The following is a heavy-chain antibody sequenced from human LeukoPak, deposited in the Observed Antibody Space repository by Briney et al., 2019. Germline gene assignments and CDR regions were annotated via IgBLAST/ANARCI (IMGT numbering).Heavy chain of an antibody. Sequence: TGGSLRLSCAASGFTFSNYAMSWVRQAPGKGLEWVSGITASGGGPSSADSVKGRFTISRDNSKNMVYLQMNSLRDDDTAVYYCARVFCTNGVCSHVGYNYCMDVWGKGTTVTVSS. CDR1: GFTFSNYA. CDR2: ITASGGGP. CDR3: ARVFCTNGVCSHVGYNYCMDV. D-gene: IGHD2-8*01. J-gene: IGHJ6*03. V-gene: IGHV3-23*01.